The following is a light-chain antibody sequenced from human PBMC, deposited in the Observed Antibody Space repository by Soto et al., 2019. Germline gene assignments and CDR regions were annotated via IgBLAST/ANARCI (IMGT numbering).Light chain of an antibody. V-gene: IGKV3-20*01. CDR3: HHYGSSPPYT. CDR2: GAS. Sequence: EIVLMQSPDILSLSPGERATVSCRASENITNNDLAWYQQKPGQAPRLLLYGASTRPTGIPNRFSGSGSGTDFTLTIDRLEPEDFAVYFCHHYGSSPPYTFGQGTKLDIK. CDR1: ENITNND. J-gene: IGKJ2*01.